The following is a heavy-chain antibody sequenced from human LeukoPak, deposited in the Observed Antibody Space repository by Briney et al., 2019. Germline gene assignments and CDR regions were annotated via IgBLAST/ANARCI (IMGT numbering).Heavy chain of an antibody. V-gene: IGHV3-23*01. D-gene: IGHD1-14*01. J-gene: IGHJ5*02. Sequence: RGSLRLSCAASGFTFRTYAVTWVRQAPGKGLEWVSGISGSGATTYYADSVKSRFTISRDNSKSTLYLQMSSLRAEDSAVYYCAKDPTMANWFDTWGQGTLVTVSS. CDR2: ISGSGATT. CDR3: AKDPTMANWFDT. CDR1: GFTFRTYA.